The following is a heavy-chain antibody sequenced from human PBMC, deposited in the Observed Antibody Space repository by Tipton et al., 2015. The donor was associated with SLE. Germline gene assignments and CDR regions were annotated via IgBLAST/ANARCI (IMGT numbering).Heavy chain of an antibody. V-gene: IGHV4-59*08. CDR1: GGSISSHY. CDR3: ARATPTFYYDSTGYPIDY. J-gene: IGHJ4*02. CDR2: IYYSGST. Sequence: LRLSCTVSGGSISSHYWSWIRQPPGKGLEWIGYIYYSGSTNYNPSLKSRVTISVDTSKNQFSLKLSSVTAADTAVYYCARATPTFYYDSTGYPIDYWGQGTLVTVSS. D-gene: IGHD3-22*01.